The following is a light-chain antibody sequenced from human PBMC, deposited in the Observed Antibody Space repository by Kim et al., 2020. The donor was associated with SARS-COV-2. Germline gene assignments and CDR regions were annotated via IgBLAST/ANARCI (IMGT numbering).Light chain of an antibody. CDR1: SSDVGGYNY. V-gene: IGLV2-11*01. J-gene: IGLJ1*01. Sequence: SPGQSFTISCTGTSSDVGGYNYVSWYQQHPGKAPKLVIYDVSKRPSGVPDRFSGSKSGNTASLTISGLQAEDEADYYCCSYAGSYVFGTGTKVTVL. CDR3: CSYAGSYV. CDR2: DVS.